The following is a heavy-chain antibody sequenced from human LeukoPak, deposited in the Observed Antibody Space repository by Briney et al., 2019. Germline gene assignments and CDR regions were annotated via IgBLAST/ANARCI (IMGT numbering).Heavy chain of an antibody. D-gene: IGHD2-21*01. Sequence: ASVKVSCKASGYTFTSYDINWVRQATGQGLEWMGWMNPNSGNTGYAQKFQGRVTITRNTSISTAYMELSSLRSEDTAVYYCARGRIVVGNFYYWGQGTLVTVSS. CDR2: MNPNSGNT. V-gene: IGHV1-8*03. J-gene: IGHJ4*02. CDR3: ARGRIVVGNFYY. CDR1: GYTFTSYD.